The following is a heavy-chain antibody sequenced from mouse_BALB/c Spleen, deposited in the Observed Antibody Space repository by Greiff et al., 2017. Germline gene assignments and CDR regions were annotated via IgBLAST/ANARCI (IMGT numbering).Heavy chain of an antibody. CDR2: ISYSGST. Sequence: VQLKESGPGLVKPSQSLSLTCTVTGYSITSDYAWNWIRQFPGNKLEWMGYISYSGSTSYNPSLKSRISITRDTSKNQFFLQLNSVTTEDTATYYCARSPDYYAMDYWGQGTSVTVSS. CDR3: ARSPDYYAMDY. V-gene: IGHV3-2*02. J-gene: IGHJ4*01. CDR1: GYSITSDYA.